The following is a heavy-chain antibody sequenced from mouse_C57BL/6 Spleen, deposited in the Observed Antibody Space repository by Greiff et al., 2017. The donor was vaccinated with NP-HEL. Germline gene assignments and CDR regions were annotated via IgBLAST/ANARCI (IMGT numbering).Heavy chain of an antibody. CDR3: ARHDYRENYFDY. V-gene: IGHV5-6*01. J-gene: IGHJ2*01. CDR2: ISSGGSYT. CDR1: GFTFSSYG. D-gene: IGHD2-14*01. Sequence: EVQGVESGGDLVKPGGSLKLSCAASGFTFSSYGMSWVRQTPDKRLEWVATISSGGSYTYYPDSVKGRFTISRDNAKNTLYLQMSSLKSEDTAMYYCARHDYRENYFDYWGQGTTLTVSS.